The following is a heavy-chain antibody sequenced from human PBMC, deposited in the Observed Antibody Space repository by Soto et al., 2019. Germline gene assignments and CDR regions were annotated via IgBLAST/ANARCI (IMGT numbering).Heavy chain of an antibody. J-gene: IGHJ6*02. D-gene: IGHD5-12*01. CDR3: ARDNVDIVAYEPSATKPDYYYYYGMDV. V-gene: IGHV4-30-4*01. CDR1: GGSISSGDYY. Sequence: PSETLSLTCTVSGGSISSGDYYWSWIRQPPGKGLEWIGYIYYSGSTYYNPSLKSRVTISVDTSKNQFSLKLSSVTAADTAVYYCARDNVDIVAYEPSATKPDYYYYYGMDVWGQGTTVTVSS. CDR2: IYYSGST.